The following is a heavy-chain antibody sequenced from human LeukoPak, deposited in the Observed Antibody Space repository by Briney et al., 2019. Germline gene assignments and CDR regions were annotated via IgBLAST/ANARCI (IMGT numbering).Heavy chain of an antibody. V-gene: IGHV3-23*01. D-gene: IGHD3-10*01. CDR2: ISGSGGST. J-gene: IGHJ4*02. CDR3: AKDSGITMVRGVISNYPFDY. CDR1: GFTFSSYA. Sequence: GGSLRLSCAASGFTFSSYAMSWVRQAPGKGLEWVSAISGSGGSTYYADSVKGRFTISRDNSKNTLYLQMNSLRAGDTAVYYCAKDSGITMVRGVISNYPFDYWGQGTLVTVSS.